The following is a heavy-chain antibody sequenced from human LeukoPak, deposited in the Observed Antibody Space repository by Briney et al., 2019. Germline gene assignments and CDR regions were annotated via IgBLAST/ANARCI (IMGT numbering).Heavy chain of an antibody. CDR2: INAGNGNT. J-gene: IGHJ4*02. Sequence: ASVTVSCTASGYTFTSYAMHWVRQAPGQRLEWMGWINAGNGNTKYSQKFQGRVTITRDTSASTAYMELSSLRSEDTAVYYCATLPHYYDSSGDDYWGQGTLVTVSS. CDR1: GYTFTSYA. CDR3: ATLPHYYDSSGDDY. V-gene: IGHV1-3*01. D-gene: IGHD3-22*01.